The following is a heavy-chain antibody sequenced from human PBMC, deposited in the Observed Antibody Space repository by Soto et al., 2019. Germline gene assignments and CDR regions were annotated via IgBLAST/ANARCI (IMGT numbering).Heavy chain of an antibody. J-gene: IGHJ6*02. D-gene: IGHD2-8*01. Sequence: ASVKVSCKASGYTVTGYYMHWVRQAPGQGLEWMGWINPNSGGTNYAQKFQGWVTMTRDTSISTAYMELSRLRSDDTAVYYCARNGDYYYYGMDVWGQGTTVTVSS. CDR2: INPNSGGT. V-gene: IGHV1-2*04. CDR3: ARNGDYYYYGMDV. CDR1: GYTVTGYY.